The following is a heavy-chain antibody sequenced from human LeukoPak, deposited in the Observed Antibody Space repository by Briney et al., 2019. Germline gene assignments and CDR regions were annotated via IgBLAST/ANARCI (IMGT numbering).Heavy chain of an antibody. CDR1: GYTFTGYY. CDR3: ARDKFGELFSFDY. J-gene: IGHJ4*02. D-gene: IGHD3-10*01. Sequence: GASVKVSCKASGYTFTGYYMHWVRQAPGQGLEWMGWINPNSGGTNYAQKFQGRVTMTRDTSISTAYMELSRLRSDDTAVCYCARDKFGELFSFDYWGQGTLVTVSS. CDR2: INPNSGGT. V-gene: IGHV1-2*02.